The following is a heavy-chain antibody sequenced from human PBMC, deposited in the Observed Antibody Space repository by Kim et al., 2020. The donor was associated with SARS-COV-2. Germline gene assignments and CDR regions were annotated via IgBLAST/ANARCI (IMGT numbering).Heavy chain of an antibody. Sequence: GGSLRLSCAASGFTFSGSPLHWVRQASGKGLEWVGRIRSKANSYATGYAASGKDRFTSSRDDSKNTAYLEMRGLKTEDTALYYCTRIPATPLALWDAFDIWGPGTLVTVSS. CDR3: TRIPATPLALWDAFDI. CDR1: GFTFSGSP. V-gene: IGHV3-73*01. CDR2: IRSKANSYAT. D-gene: IGHD2-21*01. J-gene: IGHJ3*02.